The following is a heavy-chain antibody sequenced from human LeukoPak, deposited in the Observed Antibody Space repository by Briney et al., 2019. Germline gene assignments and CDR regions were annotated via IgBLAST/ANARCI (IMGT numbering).Heavy chain of an antibody. CDR1: GLTYSDYY. D-gene: IGHD2-21*01. J-gene: IGHJ5*02. V-gene: IGHV3-7*01. CDR2: IKEDGSEK. CDR3: ARATASNWFDP. Sequence: GGSLRLSCVVSGLTYSDYYMSWIRQAPGKGLEWVANIKEDGSEKHYVDSVKGRFTISRDNAKNSLSLQMNSLRAEDTAVYYCARATASNWFDPWGQGTLVTVSS.